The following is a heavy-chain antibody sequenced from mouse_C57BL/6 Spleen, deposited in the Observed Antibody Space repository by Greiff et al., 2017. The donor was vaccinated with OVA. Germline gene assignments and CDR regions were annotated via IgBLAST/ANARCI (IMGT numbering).Heavy chain of an antibody. CDR1: GYTFTSYW. V-gene: IGHV1-55*01. D-gene: IGHD1-1*01. Sequence: VQLQQPGAELVKPGASVKMSCKASGYTFTSYWITWVKQRPGQGLEWIGDIYPGSGSTNYNEKFKSKATLTVDTSSSTAYMQLSSLTSEDSAVYYCARYHYGSSYDYFDYWGQGTTLTVSS. CDR2: IYPGSGST. CDR3: ARYHYGSSYDYFDY. J-gene: IGHJ2*01.